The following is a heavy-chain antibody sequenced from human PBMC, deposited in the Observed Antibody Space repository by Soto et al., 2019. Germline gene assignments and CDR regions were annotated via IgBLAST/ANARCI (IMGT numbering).Heavy chain of an antibody. Sequence: SETLSLTCTVSGGSISSSSYYWGWIRQPPGKGLEWIGSIYYSGSTNYNPSLKSRVTISVDTSKNQFSLKLSSVTAADTAVYYCARGERRALFFDYWGQGTLVTVSS. CDR2: IYYSGST. J-gene: IGHJ4*02. D-gene: IGHD3-3*01. CDR1: GGSISSSSYY. CDR3: ARGERRALFFDY. V-gene: IGHV4-39*07.